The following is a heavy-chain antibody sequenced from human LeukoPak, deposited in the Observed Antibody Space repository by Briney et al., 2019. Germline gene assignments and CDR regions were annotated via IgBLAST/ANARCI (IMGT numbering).Heavy chain of an antibody. V-gene: IGHV4-59*12. CDR1: GGSISSYY. J-gene: IGHJ3*02. Sequence: SETLSLTCTVSGGSISSYYWSWIRQPPGKGLEWIGYIYYSGSTNYNPSLKSRVTISVDTSKNQFSLKLSSVTAADTAVYYRARTSIAARRANAFDIWGQGTMVTVSS. D-gene: IGHD6-6*01. CDR2: IYYSGST. CDR3: ARTSIAARRANAFDI.